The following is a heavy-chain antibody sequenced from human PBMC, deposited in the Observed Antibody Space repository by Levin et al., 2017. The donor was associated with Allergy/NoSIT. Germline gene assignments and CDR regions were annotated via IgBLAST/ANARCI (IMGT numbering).Heavy chain of an antibody. D-gene: IGHD5-18*01. Sequence: GGSLRLSCAGSGFKFGDYAMHWVRQVPAKGLEWVSGITWNSGNIIYADSLKGRFTISRDNRKNYLYLQVNSLKPDDTALYFCTKDSETRVDPPLVTAFASWGPGTLVTVSS. V-gene: IGHV3-9*01. CDR1: GFKFGDYA. CDR3: TKDSETRVDPPLVTAFAS. J-gene: IGHJ4*02. CDR2: ITWNSGNI.